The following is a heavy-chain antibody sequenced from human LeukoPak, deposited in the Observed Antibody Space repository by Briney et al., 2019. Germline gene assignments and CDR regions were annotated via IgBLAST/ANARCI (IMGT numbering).Heavy chain of an antibody. CDR2: SGSGRDT. D-gene: IGHD3-3*02. CDR1: GFNFSSYG. Sequence: GGSLRLSCAASGFNFSSYGMTWVRQAPGKGLEWVSISGSGRDTYYADSVKGRFTISRDKSKNTLYLQTNSLRAEDTAVYYCAKGQISRSDRFDYWGQGTLVTVSS. V-gene: IGHV3-23*01. J-gene: IGHJ4*02. CDR3: AKGQISRSDRFDY.